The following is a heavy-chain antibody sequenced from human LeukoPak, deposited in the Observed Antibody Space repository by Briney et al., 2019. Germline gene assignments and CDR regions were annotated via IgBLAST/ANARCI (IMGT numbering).Heavy chain of an antibody. CDR1: GFSLSTRGMG. CDR3: ARIRYYYDSSGYYSDI. Sequence: SGPTLVNPTQTLTLTCTFSGFSLSTRGMGVSWIRQPPGKALEWLTRIDWDDDKYYSTSLKTRLTISKDTSKNQVVLRMTSMDPVDTATYYCARIRYYYDSSGYYSDIWGQGTMVTVSS. CDR2: IDWDDDK. V-gene: IGHV2-70*11. J-gene: IGHJ3*02. D-gene: IGHD3-22*01.